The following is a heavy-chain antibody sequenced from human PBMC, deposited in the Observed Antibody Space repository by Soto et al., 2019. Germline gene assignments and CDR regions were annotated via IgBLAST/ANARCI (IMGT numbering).Heavy chain of an antibody. CDR2: ISSSSSTI. J-gene: IGHJ4*02. CDR1: GFTFSSYS. Sequence: GGSLRLSCAASGFTFSSYSMNWVRQAPGKGLEWVSYISSSSSTIYYADSVKGRFTISRDNAKNSLYLQMNSLRDEDTAVYYCARDEGPYYYDSSGYSFDYWGQGTLVTVSS. CDR3: ARDEGPYYYDSSGYSFDY. V-gene: IGHV3-48*02. D-gene: IGHD3-22*01.